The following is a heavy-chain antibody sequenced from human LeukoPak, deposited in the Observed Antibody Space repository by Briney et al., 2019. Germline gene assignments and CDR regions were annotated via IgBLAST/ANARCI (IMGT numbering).Heavy chain of an antibody. J-gene: IGHJ4*02. Sequence: GGSLRLSCAASGFTLRTNAMNWVRQPPGKGLEWVSSISSNNRYIYYADSVKGRFTISRDNAKNSLYLQMNSLRAEDTAVYYCARGPGSYSRWGQGTLVTVSS. CDR3: ARGPGSYSR. CDR1: GFTLRTNA. V-gene: IGHV3-21*01. D-gene: IGHD3-10*01. CDR2: ISSNNRYI.